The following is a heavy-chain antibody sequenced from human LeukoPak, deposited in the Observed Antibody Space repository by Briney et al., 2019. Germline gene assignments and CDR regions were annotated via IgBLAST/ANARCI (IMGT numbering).Heavy chain of an antibody. J-gene: IGHJ4*02. CDR2: IYYSGSA. CDR1: GGSISSYY. CDR3: AKLDYYDTH. Sequence: SETLSLTCTVSGGSISSYYWSWIRQPPGKGLEWIGFIYYSGSANYNPSLRSRVTISVDTSKNQFSLKLTSVTAADTAVYFCAKLDYYDTHWGQGTLVTVSS. V-gene: IGHV4-59*01. D-gene: IGHD3-22*01.